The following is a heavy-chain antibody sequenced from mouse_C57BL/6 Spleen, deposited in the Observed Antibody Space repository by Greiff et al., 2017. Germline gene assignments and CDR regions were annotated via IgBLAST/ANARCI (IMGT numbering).Heavy chain of an antibody. D-gene: IGHD2-3*01. CDR2: ISSGGSYT. Sequence: EVKVVESGGDLVKPGGSLKLSCAASGFTFSSYGMSWVRQTPDKRLEWVATISSGGSYTYYPDSVKGRFTISRDNAKNTLYLQMSSLKSEDTAMYYCARQDGYFFAYWGQGTLVTVSA. CDR1: GFTFSSYG. J-gene: IGHJ3*01. V-gene: IGHV5-6*01. CDR3: ARQDGYFFAY.